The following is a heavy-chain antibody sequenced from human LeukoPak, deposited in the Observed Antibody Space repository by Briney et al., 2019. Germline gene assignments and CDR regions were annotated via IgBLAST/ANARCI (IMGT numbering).Heavy chain of an antibody. CDR1: GFTFSSYS. CDR3: AGEYSSGLDY. D-gene: IGHD6-19*01. J-gene: IGHJ4*02. CDR2: ISSSSGYI. Sequence: GGSLRLSCAASGFTFSSYSMNWVRQAPGKGLEWVSSISSSSGYIYYADSVKGRFTISRDNAKNSLYLQMNSLRAEDTAVYYCAGEYSSGLDYWGQGTLVTVSS. V-gene: IGHV3-21*01.